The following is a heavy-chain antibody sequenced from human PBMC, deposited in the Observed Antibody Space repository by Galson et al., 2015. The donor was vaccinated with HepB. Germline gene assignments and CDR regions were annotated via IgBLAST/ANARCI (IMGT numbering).Heavy chain of an antibody. CDR1: GYTFNNYA. J-gene: IGHJ5*02. CDR2: INTNIGNP. V-gene: IGHV7-4-1*02. CDR3: ARTPYYGSGSYYNGWFDP. Sequence: SVKVSCKASGYTFNNYAMNWVRQAPGQGHEWMGWINTNIGNPTYAQGFTGRFVFSLDTSVTTAYLQISSLKAEDTAMYYCARTPYYGSGSYYNGWFDPWGQGTLVTVSS. D-gene: IGHD3-10*01.